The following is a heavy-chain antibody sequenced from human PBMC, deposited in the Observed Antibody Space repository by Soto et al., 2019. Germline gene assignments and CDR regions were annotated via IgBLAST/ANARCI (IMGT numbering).Heavy chain of an antibody. CDR3: ARDLTPRAFDI. CDR2: INPSGGST. J-gene: IGHJ3*02. CDR1: GYTFTSYY. V-gene: IGHV1-46*03. Sequence: ASVKVSCKASGYTFTSYYMHWVRQAPGQGLEWMGMINPSGGSTSYAQEFQGRVTMTRDTSTSTVYMELSSLRSEDTAVYYCARDLTPRAFDIWGQGTMVTVSS.